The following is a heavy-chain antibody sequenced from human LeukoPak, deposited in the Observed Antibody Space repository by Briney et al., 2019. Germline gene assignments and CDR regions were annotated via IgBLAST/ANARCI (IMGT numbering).Heavy chain of an antibody. J-gene: IGHJ6*03. D-gene: IGHD2-2*01. CDR2: INPNSGGT. Sequence: GASVKVSCKASGYTFTSYGISWVRQAPGQGLEWMGWINPNSGGTNYAQKFQGRVTMTRDTSISTAYMELSRLRSDDTAVYYCASTPVVPAAILLKHYYYMDVWGKGTTVTISS. CDR1: GYTFTSYG. CDR3: ASTPVVPAAILLKHYYYMDV. V-gene: IGHV1-2*02.